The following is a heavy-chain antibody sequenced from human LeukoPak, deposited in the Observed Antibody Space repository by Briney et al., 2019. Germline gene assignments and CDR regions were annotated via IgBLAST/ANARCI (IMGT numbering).Heavy chain of an antibody. CDR1: GFTFSSYA. V-gene: IGHV3-23*01. CDR2: ISGSGGST. CDR3: AKRPYSSSFRWFDP. Sequence: GSLRLSCAASGFTFSSYAMSWVRQAPGKGLEWVSAISGSGGSTYYADSVKGRFTISRDNSTNTLYLQMNSLRAEDTAVYYGAKRPYSSSFRWFDPWGQGTLVTVSS. D-gene: IGHD6-6*01. J-gene: IGHJ5*02.